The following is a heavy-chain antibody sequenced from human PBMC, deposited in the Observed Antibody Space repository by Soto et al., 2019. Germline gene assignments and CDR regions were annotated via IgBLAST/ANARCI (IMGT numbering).Heavy chain of an antibody. J-gene: IGHJ6*02. CDR1: GGSISSGGYY. CDR3: ARDNGSGSYHYYYGMDD. Sequence: QVQLQESGPGLVKPSQTLSLTCTVSGGSISSGGYYWSWIRQHPGKGVEWIGYIYYSGSTYYNPSLKSRVTISVDTSKNQFSLKLSSVTAADTAVYYCARDNGSGSYHYYYGMDDWGQGTTVTVSS. V-gene: IGHV4-31*03. CDR2: IYYSGST. D-gene: IGHD3-10*01.